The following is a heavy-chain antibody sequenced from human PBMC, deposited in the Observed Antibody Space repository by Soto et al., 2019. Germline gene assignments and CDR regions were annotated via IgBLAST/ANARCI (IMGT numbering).Heavy chain of an antibody. D-gene: IGHD6-13*01. CDR1: GYTFTSYC. CDR2: INAANGDT. Sequence: ASVKVSCEASGYTFTSYCTHWVRQAPGQRLEWMGWINAANGDTKYSPKFQGRVTITRDTSASTAYMELSSLRSEDTAVYYCVRRHVSATGIDWFDPWGQGTLVTVSS. V-gene: IGHV1-3*01. J-gene: IGHJ5*02. CDR3: VRRHVSATGIDWFDP.